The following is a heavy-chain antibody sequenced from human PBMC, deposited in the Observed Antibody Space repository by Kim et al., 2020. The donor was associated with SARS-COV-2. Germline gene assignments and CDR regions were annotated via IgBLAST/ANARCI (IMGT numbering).Heavy chain of an antibody. J-gene: IGHJ3*02. V-gene: IGHV1-3*01. Sequence: SQKFQSRVTITRGTSASTADMELSSRRSEDTAVYYCAREYSSRDDAFDIWGQGTMVTVSS. D-gene: IGHD6-13*01. CDR3: AREYSSRDDAFDI.